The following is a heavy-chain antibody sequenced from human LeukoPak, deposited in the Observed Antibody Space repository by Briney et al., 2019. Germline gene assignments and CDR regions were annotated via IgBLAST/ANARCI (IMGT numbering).Heavy chain of an antibody. V-gene: IGHV3-23*01. CDR1: GFAFSSFA. J-gene: IGHJ4*02. Sequence: HPGGSLRLSCAASGFAFSSFAMGWVRQPPGKGLEWVLAISGSGGSTYYADSVKGRFTISRDNSKNTLHLQMNSLRAEDTAVYYCANGDKKRITMARGVMQPFDYWGQGTLVTVSS. CDR2: ISGSGGST. D-gene: IGHD3-10*01. CDR3: ANGDKKRITMARGVMQPFDY.